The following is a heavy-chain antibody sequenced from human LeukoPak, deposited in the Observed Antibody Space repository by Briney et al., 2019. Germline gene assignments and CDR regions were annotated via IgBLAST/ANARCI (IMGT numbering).Heavy chain of an antibody. CDR2: IYYSGST. D-gene: IGHD4-17*01. V-gene: IGHV4-59*01. Sequence: PSETLSLTCTVSGGSISSYYWSWIRQPPGKGLEWIGYIYYSGSTNYNPSLKSRVTISVDTSKNQFSLKLSSVTAADTAVYYCARSYGDYVGEGMDVWGQGTTVTVSS. J-gene: IGHJ6*02. CDR3: ARSYGDYVGEGMDV. CDR1: GGSISSYY.